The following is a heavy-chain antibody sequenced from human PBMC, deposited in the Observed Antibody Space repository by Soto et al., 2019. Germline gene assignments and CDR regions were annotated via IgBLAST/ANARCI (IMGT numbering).Heavy chain of an antibody. CDR3: ARQTMVRGVTYYFDY. J-gene: IGHJ4*02. D-gene: IGHD3-10*01. CDR1: GYSFTSYW. CDR2: IYPGDSDT. Sequence: PGESLKISCKGSGYSFTSYWIGWVRQMPGKGLEWMGIIYPGDSDTRYSPSFQGQVTISADKSISTAYLQWSSLKASDTAMYYCARQTMVRGVTYYFDYWGQGTLVTVSS. V-gene: IGHV5-51*01.